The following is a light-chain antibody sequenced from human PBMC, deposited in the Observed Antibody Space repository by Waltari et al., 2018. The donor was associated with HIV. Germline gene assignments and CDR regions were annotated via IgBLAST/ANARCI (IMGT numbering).Light chain of an antibody. V-gene: IGLV2-14*01. J-gene: IGLJ2*01. CDR3: SSYTNINTVV. Sequence: QSALTQPASVSGFTGRSITMSGTGSTSDVGASDHVSLYHQHPGKAPKLIIDVVTNRPSGVANRFSGSKSGITASLTSSGLQTEDEADYYGSSYTNINTVVFGGGTKLTVL. CDR2: VVT. CDR1: TSDVGASDH.